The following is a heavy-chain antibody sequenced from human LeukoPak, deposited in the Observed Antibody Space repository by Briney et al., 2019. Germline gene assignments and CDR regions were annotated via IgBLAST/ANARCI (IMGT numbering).Heavy chain of an antibody. D-gene: IGHD3-10*01. Sequence: PGRSLRLSCAASGFTFSSYGMHWVRQAPGKGLQWVAFIWYDGSNKYYADSVKGRLTISRDNSKNTLYLQINSLRAEDTAVYYCARDRGESYFDYWGQGTLVTVSS. J-gene: IGHJ4*02. V-gene: IGHV3-33*01. CDR2: IWYDGSNK. CDR1: GFTFSSYG. CDR3: ARDRGESYFDY.